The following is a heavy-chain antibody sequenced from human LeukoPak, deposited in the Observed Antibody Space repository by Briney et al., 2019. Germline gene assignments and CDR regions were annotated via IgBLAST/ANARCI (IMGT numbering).Heavy chain of an antibody. Sequence: ASVKVSCKASGYTFMSYYIHWVRQAPGQGLEWMGGIIPIFGTANYAQKFQGRVTITTDESTSTAYMELSSLRSEDTAVYYCARDLTDSSSSENWFDPWGQGTLVTVSS. CDR2: IIPIFGTA. V-gene: IGHV1-69*05. CDR3: ARDLTDSSSSENWFDP. D-gene: IGHD6-6*01. CDR1: GYTFMSYY. J-gene: IGHJ5*02.